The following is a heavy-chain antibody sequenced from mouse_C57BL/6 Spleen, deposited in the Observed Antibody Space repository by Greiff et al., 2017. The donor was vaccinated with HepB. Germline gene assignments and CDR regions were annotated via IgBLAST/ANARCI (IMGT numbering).Heavy chain of an antibody. V-gene: IGHV1-64*01. CDR1: GYTFTSYW. J-gene: IGHJ2*01. Sequence: QVQLQHPGAELVKPGASVKLSCKASGYTFTSYWMHWVKQRPGQGLEWIGMIHPNSGSTNYNEKFKSKATLTVDKSSSTAYMQLSSLTSEDSAVYYCARSGSTTVVAGNFDYWGQGTTLTVSS. CDR3: ARSGSTTVVAGNFDY. CDR2: IHPNSGST. D-gene: IGHD1-1*01.